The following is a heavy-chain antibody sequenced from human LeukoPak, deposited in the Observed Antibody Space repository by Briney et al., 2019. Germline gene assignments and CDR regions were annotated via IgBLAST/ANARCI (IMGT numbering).Heavy chain of an antibody. V-gene: IGHV4-59*01. CDR2: IYYSGNT. CDR3: ARYRNEALFAFDI. CDR1: GDSISNCY. J-gene: IGHJ3*02. Sequence: PSETLSLTCSVSGDSISNCYCSWIRQPPGKGLEWIGYIYYSGNTDYNPSLKSRVTISVDTSKNQFSLRLNSVTAADTAVYYCARYRNEALFAFDIWGQGTMVTVSS. D-gene: IGHD3-16*02.